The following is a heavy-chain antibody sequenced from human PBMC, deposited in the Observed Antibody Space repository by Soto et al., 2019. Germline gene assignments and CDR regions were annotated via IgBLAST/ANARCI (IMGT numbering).Heavy chain of an antibody. Sequence: QVQLVESGGGVVQPGRSLRLSCAASGFTFSSYAMHWVRQAPGKGLEWVAVISYDGSNKYYADSVKGRFTISRDNSKNTLYMQMNSLRAEDTGVYYCARDFSFLEWSLDYWGQGTLVTVSS. D-gene: IGHD3-3*01. CDR2: ISYDGSNK. CDR1: GFTFSSYA. CDR3: ARDFSFLEWSLDY. V-gene: IGHV3-30-3*01. J-gene: IGHJ4*02.